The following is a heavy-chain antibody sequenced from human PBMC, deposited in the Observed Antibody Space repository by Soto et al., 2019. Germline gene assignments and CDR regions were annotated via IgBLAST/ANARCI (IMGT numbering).Heavy chain of an antibody. CDR1: GYTFTGYY. D-gene: IGHD1-1*01. Sequence: ASVKVSCKASGYTFTGYYMHWVRQAPGQGLEWMGWINPNSGGTNYAQKFQGWVTMTRDTSISTAYMELSRLRSDDTAVYYCAREQRGAGYYYGMDVWGQGTTATVSS. V-gene: IGHV1-2*04. CDR2: INPNSGGT. CDR3: AREQRGAGYYYGMDV. J-gene: IGHJ6*02.